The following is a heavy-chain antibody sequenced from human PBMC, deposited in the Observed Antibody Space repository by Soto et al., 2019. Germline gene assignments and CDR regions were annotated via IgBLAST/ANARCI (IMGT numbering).Heavy chain of an antibody. CDR2: INAGNGNT. J-gene: IGHJ4*02. CDR3: ARVGATARTPLDY. V-gene: IGHV1-3*01. Sequence: ASVKVSCKASGYTFTSYAMHWVRQAPGQRLEWMGWINAGNGNTKYSQKFQGRVTITRDTSASTAYMELSSLRSEDTAVYYCARVGATARTPLDYCGQGTLLTVSS. D-gene: IGHD1-26*01. CDR1: GYTFTSYA.